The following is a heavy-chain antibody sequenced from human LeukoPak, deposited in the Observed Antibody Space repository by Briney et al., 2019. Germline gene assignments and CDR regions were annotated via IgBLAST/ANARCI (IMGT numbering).Heavy chain of an antibody. V-gene: IGHV1-2*02. J-gene: IGHJ4*02. Sequence: ASVKVSCKASAYTFTGYYIHWVRQAPGQGLEWMGWINPNSGGANYAQKFQGRVTMTRDTSISTAYMELSRLRSDDTAVYYCARDLAEIDSYYYGSGSPGGVDYWGQGTLVTVSS. CDR2: INPNSGGA. CDR1: AYTFTGYY. CDR3: ARDLAEIDSYYYGSGSPGGVDY. D-gene: IGHD3-10*01.